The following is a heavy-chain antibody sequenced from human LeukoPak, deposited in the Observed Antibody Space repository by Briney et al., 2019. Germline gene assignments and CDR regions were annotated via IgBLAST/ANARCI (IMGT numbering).Heavy chain of an antibody. Sequence: SETLSLTCTVSGGSISSSSYYWGWIRQPPGKGLEWIGSIYYSGSTYYNPSLKSRVTISVDTSKNQFSLKLSSVTAADTAVYYCAKGWYSGSYEDYWGQGTLVTVSS. CDR1: GGSISSSSYY. D-gene: IGHD1-26*01. CDR2: IYYSGST. V-gene: IGHV4-39*07. CDR3: AKGWYSGSYEDY. J-gene: IGHJ4*02.